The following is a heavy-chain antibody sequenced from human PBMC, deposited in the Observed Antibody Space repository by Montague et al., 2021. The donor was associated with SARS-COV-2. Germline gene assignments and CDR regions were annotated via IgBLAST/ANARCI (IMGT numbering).Heavy chain of an antibody. CDR1: GGSITDRTYY. J-gene: IGHJ4*02. CDR2: INYSGNT. Sequence: SETLSLTCSVSGGSITDRTYYWGCIRQSPGKGLEWIGDINYSGNTYYXPSLKSRVTISLDTAKNQFSLKMISVTAADTAVYYCARHWGIAAAGNWGQGTLVTVSS. CDR3: ARHWGIAAAGN. V-gene: IGHV4-39*01. D-gene: IGHD6-13*01.